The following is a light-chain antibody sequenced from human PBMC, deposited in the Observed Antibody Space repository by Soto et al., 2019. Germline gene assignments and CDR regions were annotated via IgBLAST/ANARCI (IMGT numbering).Light chain of an antibody. CDR2: GAS. Sequence: EIVLSQSPGTLSFSPGERATLSCRASQSVSSNYLAWYQQRAGQAPRLLIYGASSRATGIPDRFRGSGSGTDFTLTISRLEPEDFAVYYCQQYGGSPFTFGPGTKVDLK. J-gene: IGKJ3*01. CDR3: QQYGGSPFT. CDR1: QSVSSNY. V-gene: IGKV3-20*01.